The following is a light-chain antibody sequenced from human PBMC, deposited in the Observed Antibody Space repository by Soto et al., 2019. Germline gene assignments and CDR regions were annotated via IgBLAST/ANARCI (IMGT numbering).Light chain of an antibody. CDR1: STDLGGYNY. V-gene: IGLV2-14*03. CDR2: DVI. J-gene: IGLJ1*01. Sequence: QSALTQPASVSGSPGQSITISCTGTSTDLGGYNYVACYQHYPGKATKLIIYDVINRPSGVSHRFSGSKSGNTASLTISGLQAEDEADYYCSSYTSTTAYVFGTGTKVTVL. CDR3: SSYTSTTAYV.